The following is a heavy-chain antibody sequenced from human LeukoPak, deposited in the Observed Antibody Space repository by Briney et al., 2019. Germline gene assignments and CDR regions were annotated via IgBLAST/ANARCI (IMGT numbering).Heavy chain of an antibody. CDR1: GFTFSSYA. CDR3: AKDLGYSGYDRPFDY. V-gene: IGHV3-23*01. J-gene: IGHJ4*02. D-gene: IGHD5-12*01. Sequence: PGGSLRLSCVPSGFTFSSYALSWVRQAPGKGLEWVSGISGSGVSTYYADSVKGRFTITRDDSKNTLYLQMNSLRAEDTAVYYCAKDLGYSGYDRPFDYWGQGTLVTVSS. CDR2: ISGSGVST.